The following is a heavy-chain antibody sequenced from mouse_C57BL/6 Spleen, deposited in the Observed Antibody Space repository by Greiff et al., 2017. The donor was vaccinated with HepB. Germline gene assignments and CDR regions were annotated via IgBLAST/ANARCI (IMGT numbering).Heavy chain of an antibody. J-gene: IGHJ1*03. CDR3: ARHGTYDGYYDWYFDV. D-gene: IGHD2-3*01. V-gene: IGHV5-12*01. CDR1: GFTFSDYY. Sequence: EVQGVESGGGLVQPGGSLKLSCAASGFTFSDYYMYWVRQTPEKRLEWVAYISNGGGSTYYPDTVKGRFTISRDNAKNTLYLQMSRLKSEDTAMYYCARHGTYDGYYDWYFDVWGTGTTVTVSS. CDR2: ISNGGGST.